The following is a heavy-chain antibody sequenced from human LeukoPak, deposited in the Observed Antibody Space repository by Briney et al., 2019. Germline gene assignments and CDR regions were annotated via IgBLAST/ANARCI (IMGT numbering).Heavy chain of an antibody. CDR3: ARDRGDSGSSDY. V-gene: IGHV3-11*06. CDR1: GFSLSDYY. J-gene: IGHJ4*02. CDR2: ISSSSSYT. Sequence: GGSLRLSCAASGFSLSDYYTSWVRQAPGKGLEWVSYISSSSSYTINADSVKGRFTVFRDNAKNLVFLQMNRLRVEDTAVYYCARDRGDSGSSDYWGQGTLVTVSS. D-gene: IGHD3-10*01.